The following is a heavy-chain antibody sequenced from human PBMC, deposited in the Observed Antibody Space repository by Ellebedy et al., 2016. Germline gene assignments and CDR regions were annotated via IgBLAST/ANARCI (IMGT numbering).Heavy chain of an antibody. CDR1: GFTFSSYW. D-gene: IGHD3-10*01. Sequence: GESLKISXAASGFTFSSYWMSWVRQAPGKGLEWVANIKQDESEKYYVDSVKGRFTISRDNAKNSLDLQMNSLRAEDTAVYFCAREMVRGVTAFDYWGQGILVTVSS. CDR3: AREMVRGVTAFDY. J-gene: IGHJ4*02. V-gene: IGHV3-7*04. CDR2: IKQDESEK.